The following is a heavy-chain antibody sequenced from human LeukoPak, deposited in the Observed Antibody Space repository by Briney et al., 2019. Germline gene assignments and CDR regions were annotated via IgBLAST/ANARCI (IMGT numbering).Heavy chain of an antibody. J-gene: IGHJ4*02. CDR3: AKLISPYDY. Sequence: GGTLRLSCAASGFTFSSYGMHWVRQVPGKGLEWVAFIRYDGNNKYYADSVKGRFTISRDNSKNTLYLQMNSLRAEDTAVYYCAKLISPYDYWGQGTLVTVSS. CDR1: GFTFSSYG. CDR2: IRYDGNNK. V-gene: IGHV3-30*02.